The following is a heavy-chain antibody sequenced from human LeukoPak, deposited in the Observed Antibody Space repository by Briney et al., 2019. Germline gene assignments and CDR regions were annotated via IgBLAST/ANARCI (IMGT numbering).Heavy chain of an antibody. CDR3: ASPGIAAELFSSAY. J-gene: IGHJ4*02. CDR1: GFTFSSYW. D-gene: IGHD6-13*01. Sequence: GGSLRLSCAASGFTFSSYWMSWVRQAPGKGLEWVADIKQDGSEKYYVDSVKGRFTISRDNAKNSLYLQMNSLRAEDTAVYYCASPGIAAELFSSAYWGQGTLVTVSS. CDR2: IKQDGSEK. V-gene: IGHV3-7*01.